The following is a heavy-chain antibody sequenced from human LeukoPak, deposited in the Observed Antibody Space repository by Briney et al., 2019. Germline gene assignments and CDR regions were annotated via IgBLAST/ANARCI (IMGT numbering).Heavy chain of an antibody. CDR3: ARGMAPTGNPNWFDP. V-gene: IGHV3-33*01. J-gene: IGHJ5*02. CDR2: IWSDRNYT. D-gene: IGHD6-13*01. CDR1: GLTFSSYG. Sequence: GGSLRPSCAASGLTFSSYGIHWVRQAPGKGLEWVAVIWSDRNYTYYADSVKGRFTISRDNSKSTLYLQMNSLRAEDTAVYYCARGMAPTGNPNWFDPWGQGTPVTVSS.